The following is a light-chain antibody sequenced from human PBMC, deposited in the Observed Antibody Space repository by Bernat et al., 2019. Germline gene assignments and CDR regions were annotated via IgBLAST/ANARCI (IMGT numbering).Light chain of an antibody. CDR3: MQTLQTPYT. CDR2: LGS. CDR1: QSLTHSNGYKY. Sequence: DIMMTQSPLSLPVTPGEPASISCKSSQSLTHSNGYKYLDWYVQRPGQSPQLLIYLGSNRASGVPDRISGSGSGTRFTLQISRVKAEYVGIYYCMQTLQTPYTFGQGTKLEIK. J-gene: IGKJ2*01. V-gene: IGKV2-28*01.